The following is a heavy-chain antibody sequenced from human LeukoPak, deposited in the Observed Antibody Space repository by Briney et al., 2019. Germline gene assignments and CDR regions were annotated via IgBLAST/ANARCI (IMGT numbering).Heavy chain of an antibody. Sequence: ASVKVSCKASGYTFTGYYMHWVRQAPGQGLEWMGWINPNSSGTNYAQKFRGRVTVTRDTSITTAYMELSGLRSDDTAVYYCASGDHRGGDYSSGNWGQGTLVTVSS. CDR1: GYTFTGYY. CDR2: INPNSSGT. V-gene: IGHV1-2*02. D-gene: IGHD4-17*01. J-gene: IGHJ4*02. CDR3: ASGDHRGGDYSSGN.